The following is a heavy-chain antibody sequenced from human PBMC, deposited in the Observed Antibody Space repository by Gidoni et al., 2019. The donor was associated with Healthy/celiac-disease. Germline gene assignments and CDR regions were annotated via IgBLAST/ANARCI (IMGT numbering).Heavy chain of an antibody. Sequence: QVQLVESGGGVVQPGRSLSLSCAASGFTFSSYGMHWVRQAPGKGLEWVAVISYDGSNKYYADSVKGRFTISRDNSKNTLYLQMNSLRAEDTAVYYCAKDESGVVRGVIDYWGQGTLVTVSS. J-gene: IGHJ4*02. D-gene: IGHD3-10*01. CDR1: GFTFSSYG. CDR3: AKDESGVVRGVIDY. CDR2: ISYDGSNK. V-gene: IGHV3-30*18.